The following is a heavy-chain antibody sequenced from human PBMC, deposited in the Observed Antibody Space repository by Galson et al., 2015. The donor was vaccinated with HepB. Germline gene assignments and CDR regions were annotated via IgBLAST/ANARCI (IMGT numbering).Heavy chain of an antibody. J-gene: IGHJ4*02. V-gene: IGHV3-11*06. D-gene: IGHD3-22*01. CDR3: ARDHYDSSGQLNNGPDY. CDR2: ISSGSSYT. CDR1: GFTFSSFY. Sequence: SLRLSCAASGFTFSSFYMNWIRQAPGKGLEWVSSISSGSSYTSLADSVKGRFVISRDNAKNFLYLEMNSLITEDTAVYYCARDHYDSSGQLNNGPDYWGQGTLVTVSS.